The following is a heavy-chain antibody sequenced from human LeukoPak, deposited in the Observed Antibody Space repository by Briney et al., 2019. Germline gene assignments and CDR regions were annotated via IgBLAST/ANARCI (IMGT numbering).Heavy chain of an antibody. CDR2: ISAYNGNT. D-gene: IGHD3-3*01. Sequence: ASVKVSCKASSYTFTSYGISWVRQAPGQGLEWMGWISAYNGNTNYAQKIQGRVTITTDTSTSTAYMELRILRSDDTAVYYCARDVPPYYDFWSGYYTEYFDYWGQGTLVTVSS. J-gene: IGHJ4*02. CDR3: ARDVPPYYDFWSGYYTEYFDY. CDR1: SYTFTSYG. V-gene: IGHV1-18*01.